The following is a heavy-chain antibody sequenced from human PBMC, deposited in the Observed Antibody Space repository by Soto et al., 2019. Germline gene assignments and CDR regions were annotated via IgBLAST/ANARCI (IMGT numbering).Heavy chain of an antibody. J-gene: IGHJ4*02. CDR2: ISGSGGST. D-gene: IGHD3-10*01. Sequence: EVQLLESGGGLVQPGGSLRLSCAASGFTFSSYAMSWVRQAPGKGLEWVSAISGSGGSTYYADSVKGRFTISRDNSKNTLYLQMNSLRAEDTAVYYCAKELRWFGDFEAEVDIDYWGQGTLVTVSS. V-gene: IGHV3-23*01. CDR3: AKELRWFGDFEAEVDIDY. CDR1: GFTFSSYA.